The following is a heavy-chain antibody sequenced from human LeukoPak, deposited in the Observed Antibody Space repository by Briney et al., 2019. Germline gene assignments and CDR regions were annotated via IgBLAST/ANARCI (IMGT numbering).Heavy chain of an antibody. CDR2: IYHSGST. CDR3: ARVYYSNSYDYWYFDL. CDR1: GGSISSSNW. J-gene: IGHJ2*01. D-gene: IGHD6-13*01. Sequence: SETLSLTCAVSGGSISSSNWWSWVRQPPGKGLEWIGEIYHSGSTNYNPSLKSRVTISVDKSKNQFSLKLSSVTAADTAVYYCARVYYSNSYDYWYFDLWGRGTLVTVSS. V-gene: IGHV4-4*02.